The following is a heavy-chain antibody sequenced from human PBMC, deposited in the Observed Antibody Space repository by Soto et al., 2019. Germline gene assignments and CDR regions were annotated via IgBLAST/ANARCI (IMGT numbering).Heavy chain of an antibody. CDR1: GGSISSSSYY. D-gene: IGHD3-16*01. CDR2: IYYSGST. Sequence: QLQLQESGPGLVKPSETLSLTCTVSGGSISSSSYYWGWIRQPPGKGLEWIGRIYYSGSTYYNPSLNSQVTISVDTSKNQFSLKLSSVTAADTAVYYCARHPLLGSVWYFDLWGRGTLVTVSS. J-gene: IGHJ2*01. CDR3: ARHPLLGSVWYFDL. V-gene: IGHV4-39*01.